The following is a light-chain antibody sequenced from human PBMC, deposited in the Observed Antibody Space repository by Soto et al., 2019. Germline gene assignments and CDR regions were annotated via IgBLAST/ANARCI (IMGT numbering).Light chain of an antibody. V-gene: IGKV3-20*01. J-gene: IGKJ4*01. Sequence: DIVLTQSPGTLSLSPGDSATLSCRASQSVNIYLAWYQQKPGQAPRLLIYDESSRATGIPDRFSGGGSGTDLNLTISRLEPEDFAVYYCQQFSSYPLTCGGGTKVDIK. CDR2: DES. CDR3: QQFSSYPLT. CDR1: QSVNIY.